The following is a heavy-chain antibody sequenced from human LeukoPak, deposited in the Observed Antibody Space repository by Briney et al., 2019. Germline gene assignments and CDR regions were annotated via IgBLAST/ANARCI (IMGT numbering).Heavy chain of an antibody. D-gene: IGHD5/OR15-5a*01. V-gene: IGHV3-30*02. CDR1: GVTFSAYG. CDR3: AKIEVSATLDY. J-gene: IGHJ4*02. Sequence: GGSLRLSRAASGVTFSAYGLHWVRQAPGKGLEWVAFIRNDGSNKYYADSVKGRFTISRDNSRNTLSLQMNSLRVEDTAVYYCAKIEVSATLDYWGQGTLVTVSS. CDR2: IRNDGSNK.